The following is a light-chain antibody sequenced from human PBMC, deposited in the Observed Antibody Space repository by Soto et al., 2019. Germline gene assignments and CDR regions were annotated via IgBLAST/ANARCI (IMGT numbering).Light chain of an antibody. CDR3: SSFTSSSTFV. Sequence: QSVLAQPASVSGSRGQSITISCTGTSSDVGRYNYVSWFQQHPGKVPKLIIYDVSNRPSGVSDRFSGSKSGNTASLTISGLHPEDEADYYCSSFTSSSTFVFGNGTKVTVL. J-gene: IGLJ1*01. CDR2: DVS. V-gene: IGLV2-14*01. CDR1: SSDVGRYNY.